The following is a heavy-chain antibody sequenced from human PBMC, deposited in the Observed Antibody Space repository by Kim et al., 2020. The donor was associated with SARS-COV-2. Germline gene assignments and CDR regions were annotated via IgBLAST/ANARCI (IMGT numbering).Heavy chain of an antibody. CDR3: AIEAEGYYFDY. J-gene: IGHJ4*02. Sequence: SETLSLTCTVSGGSISSGGYYWSWIRQHPGKGLEWIGYIYYSGSTYYNPSLKSRVTISVDTSKNQFSLKLSSVTAADTAVYYCAIEAEGYYFDYWGQGTLVTVSS. V-gene: IGHV4-31*03. CDR2: IYYSGST. CDR1: GGSISSGGYY. D-gene: IGHD6-13*01.